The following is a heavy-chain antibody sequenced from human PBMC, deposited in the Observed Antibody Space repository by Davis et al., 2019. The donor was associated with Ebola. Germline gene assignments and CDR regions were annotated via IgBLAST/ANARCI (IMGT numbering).Heavy chain of an antibody. V-gene: IGHV3-33*08. J-gene: IGHJ6*02. CDR3: ARAPQVPYHYGMDV. CDR2: IWYDGSNK. D-gene: IGHD3-10*01. CDR1: GFSFSSCS. Sequence: GGSLRLSCAGSGFSFSSCSMNWVRQAPGKGLEWVAVIWYDGSNKYYADSVKGRFTISRDNSKNTLYLQMNSLRAEDTAVYYCARAPQVPYHYGMDVWGQGTTVTVSS.